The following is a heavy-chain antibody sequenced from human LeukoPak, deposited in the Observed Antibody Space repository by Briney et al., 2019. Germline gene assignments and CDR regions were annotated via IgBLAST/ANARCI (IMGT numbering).Heavy chain of an antibody. J-gene: IGHJ4*02. D-gene: IGHD5-18*01. CDR1: GGSISSYY. V-gene: IGHV4-34*01. CDR3: ARSRDLHSYGSYYFDY. Sequence: PSETLSLTCTVSGGSISSYYWSWIRQPPGKGLEWIGEINHSGSTNYNPSLKSRVTISVDTSKNQFSLKLSSVTAADTAVYYCARSRDLHSYGSYYFDYWGQGTLVTVSS. CDR2: INHSGST.